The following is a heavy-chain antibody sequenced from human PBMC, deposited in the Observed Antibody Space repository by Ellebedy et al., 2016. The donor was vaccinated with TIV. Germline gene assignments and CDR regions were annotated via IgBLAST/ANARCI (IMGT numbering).Heavy chain of an antibody. CDR1: GFTFSSYD. CDR3: ARATAGFDC. Sequence: PGGSLRLSCAASGFTFSSYDMPWVRQGSGNGLEWVSSIGSAGDTYYAGFVKGRVAISRENAKNSLYLQLNNVRVGDTAVYYCARATAGFDCWGQGTLVTVSS. V-gene: IGHV3-13*01. CDR2: IGSAGDT. D-gene: IGHD1-14*01. J-gene: IGHJ4*02.